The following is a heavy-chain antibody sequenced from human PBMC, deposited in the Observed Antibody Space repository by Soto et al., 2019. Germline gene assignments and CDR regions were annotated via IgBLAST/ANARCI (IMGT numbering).Heavy chain of an antibody. J-gene: IGHJ6*02. CDR3: ARSAVIFGVVIEGLDYYYGMDV. CDR2: ISSSSSYI. Sequence: KPGGSLRLSCAASGFTFSSYSMNWVRQAPGKGLEWVSSISSSSSYIYYADSVKDRFTISRDNAKNSLYLQMNSLRAEDTAVFYWARSAVIFGVVIEGLDYYYGMDVWGQGTTVTVSS. D-gene: IGHD3-3*01. V-gene: IGHV3-21*01. CDR1: GFTFSSYS.